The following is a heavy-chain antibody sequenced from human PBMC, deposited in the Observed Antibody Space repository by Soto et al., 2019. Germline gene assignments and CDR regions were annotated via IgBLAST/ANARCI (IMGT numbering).Heavy chain of an antibody. CDR3: ARFPLWFGELDY. V-gene: IGHV4-30-2*01. J-gene: IGHJ4*02. CDR2: LHHSGDT. Sequence: QLQLQESGSGLVRPSQTLSLTCTVSGASIGSGSYSWNWIRQPPGKGLEWIGYLHHSGDTYFNPSLRRRVSISVDRSHNQFSLKLISVTAADTAVYYCARFPLWFGELDYWGQGALVTVSS. D-gene: IGHD3-10*01. CDR1: GASIGSGSYS.